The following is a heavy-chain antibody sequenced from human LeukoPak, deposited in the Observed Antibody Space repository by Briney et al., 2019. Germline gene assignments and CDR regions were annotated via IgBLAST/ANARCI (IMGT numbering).Heavy chain of an antibody. CDR1: GFTFSSYG. Sequence: GGSLRLSCAASGFTFSSYGMHWVRQAPGKGPQWVAFIRYDGSNKFYADSVKGRFTISRDDAKNSLYLQMNSLRAEDTAVYYCARDGYQVPTIFGTFDPWGQGTLVTVSS. V-gene: IGHV3-30*02. D-gene: IGHD3-3*01. CDR3: ARDGYQVPTIFGTFDP. CDR2: IRYDGSNK. J-gene: IGHJ5*02.